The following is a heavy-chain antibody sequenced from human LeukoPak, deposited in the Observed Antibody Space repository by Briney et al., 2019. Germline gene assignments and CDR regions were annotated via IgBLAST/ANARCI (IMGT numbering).Heavy chain of an antibody. CDR2: FDPEDGET. D-gene: IGHD2-21*02. J-gene: IGHJ4*02. Sequence: ASVKVSCKVSGYTLTELSMHWVRQAPGKGLEWMGWFDPEDGETIYAQKFQGRVTMTEDTSTDTAYMELSSLRSEDTAVYYCATAFVVVTADYYFDYWGQGTLVTVSS. CDR1: GYTLTELS. CDR3: ATAFVVVTADYYFDY. V-gene: IGHV1-24*01.